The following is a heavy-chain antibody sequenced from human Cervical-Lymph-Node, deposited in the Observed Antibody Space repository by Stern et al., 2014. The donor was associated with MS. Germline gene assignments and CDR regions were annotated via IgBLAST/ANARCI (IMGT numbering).Heavy chain of an antibody. CDR2: ISSSSSTI. J-gene: IGHJ5*02. V-gene: IGHV3-48*02. CDR3: ARDDTPLWFGEHWFDP. CDR1: GFTFSSYS. D-gene: IGHD3-10*01. Sequence: EVQLVESGGGLVQPGGSLRLSCAASGFTFSSYSMNWVRQAPGKGLEWVSYISSSSSTIYYADSVKGRFTISRDNAKNSLCLQMNSLRDEDTAVYYCARDDTPLWFGEHWFDPWGQGTLVTVSS.